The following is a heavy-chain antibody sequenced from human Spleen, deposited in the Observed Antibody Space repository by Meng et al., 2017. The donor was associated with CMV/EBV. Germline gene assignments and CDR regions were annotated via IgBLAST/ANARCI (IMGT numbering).Heavy chain of an antibody. CDR2: ISVYDGKA. CDR1: GYSFSTSA. D-gene: IGHD6-6*01. J-gene: IGHJ4*02. V-gene: IGHV1-18*01. Sequence: KVSCKAAGYSFSTSAIAWVRQAPGHGLEWMGWISVYDGKAVYAKNFQGRVTLTRDTSTSTGYMELRSLRSDDTAVYYCATQYSSSSHWGQGTVVTVSS. CDR3: ATQYSSSSH.